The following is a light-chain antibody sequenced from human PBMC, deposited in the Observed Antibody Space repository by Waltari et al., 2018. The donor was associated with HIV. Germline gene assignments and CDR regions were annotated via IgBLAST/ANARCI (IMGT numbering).Light chain of an antibody. CDR2: DAS. V-gene: IGKV3-11*01. CDR1: QSVGTF. Sequence: EIVLTQSPATLSLSPGERATLYCRASQSVGTFLAWYHQKPGQAPRLLIFDASNRATGIPARFSGSGSGTDFTLTISTLEPEDFALYYCQQRTNWPQNTFGGGTKVEIK. CDR3: QQRTNWPQNT. J-gene: IGKJ4*01.